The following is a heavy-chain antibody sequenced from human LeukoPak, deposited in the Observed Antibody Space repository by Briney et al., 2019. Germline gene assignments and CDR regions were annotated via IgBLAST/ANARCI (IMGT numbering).Heavy chain of an antibody. Sequence: GGSLRLSCAASGFTFGSYAMSWVRQAPGKGLEWVSAISGSGGSTYYADSVKGRFTISRDNSKNTLYLQMNSLRAEDTAVYYCAKAGSSWYVGEYFQHWGQGTLVTVSS. CDR1: GFTFGSYA. V-gene: IGHV3-23*01. CDR3: AKAGSSWYVGEYFQH. J-gene: IGHJ1*01. CDR2: ISGSGGST. D-gene: IGHD6-13*01.